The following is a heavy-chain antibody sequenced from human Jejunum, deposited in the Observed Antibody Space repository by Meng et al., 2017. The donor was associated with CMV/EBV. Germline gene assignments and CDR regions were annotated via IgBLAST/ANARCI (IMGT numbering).Heavy chain of an antibody. Sequence: GFTFSSHEMNWVRQARAEGLEWLACISSSGVTTYYADSVKSRFAISRDNAKNSLFLQMNSLTAEDTAVYYCARDLPGDEDYVFDYWGQGRLVTVSS. J-gene: IGHJ4*02. CDR2: ISSSGVTT. CDR3: ARDLPGDEDYVFDY. V-gene: IGHV3-48*03. D-gene: IGHD4-17*01. CDR1: GFTFSSHE.